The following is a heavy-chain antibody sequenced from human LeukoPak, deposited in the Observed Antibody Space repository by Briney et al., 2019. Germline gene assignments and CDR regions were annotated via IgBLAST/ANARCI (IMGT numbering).Heavy chain of an antibody. CDR2: ISGSGGST. V-gene: IGHV3-23*01. J-gene: IGHJ6*02. CDR3: AKAGDYYDSSGCMDA. D-gene: IGHD3-22*01. CDR1: GFTFSSYA. Sequence: GGSLRLSCAASGFTFSSYAMSWVRQAPGKGLEWVSAISGSGGSTYYADSVKGRFTISRDNSKNTLYLQMNSLRAEDTAVYYCAKAGDYYDSSGCMDAWGQGTTVTVSS.